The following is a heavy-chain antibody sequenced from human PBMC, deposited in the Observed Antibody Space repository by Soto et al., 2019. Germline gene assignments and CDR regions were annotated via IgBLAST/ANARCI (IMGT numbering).Heavy chain of an antibody. V-gene: IGHV1-18*01. J-gene: IGHJ4*02. CDR3: ARDIKNNVVVPAAGAIGDFDY. CDR2: ISAYNGNT. Sequence: QVQLVQSGAEVKKPGASVKVSCKASGYTFTSYGISWVRQAPGQGLEWMGWISAYNGNTNYAQKLQGRVTMTTDTTTSTAYMELRSLRSDDTAVFYCARDIKNNVVVPAAGAIGDFDYWGQGTLVTVSS. D-gene: IGHD2-2*01. CDR1: GYTFTSYG.